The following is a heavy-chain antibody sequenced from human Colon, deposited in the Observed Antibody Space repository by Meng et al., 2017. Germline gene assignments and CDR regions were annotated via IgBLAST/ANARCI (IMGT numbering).Heavy chain of an antibody. CDR3: ARGAAVALAY. Sequence: LRLSCTVSGGSISSGSYYWSWIRQPAGKGPEWIGRIYTSGSTNYNPSLKSRVTISVDTSKNQFSLNLSSVTAADTAVYYCARGAAVALAYWGQGKLVNVSS. D-gene: IGHD6-25*01. V-gene: IGHV4-61*02. J-gene: IGHJ4*02. CDR1: GGSISSGSYY. CDR2: IYTSGST.